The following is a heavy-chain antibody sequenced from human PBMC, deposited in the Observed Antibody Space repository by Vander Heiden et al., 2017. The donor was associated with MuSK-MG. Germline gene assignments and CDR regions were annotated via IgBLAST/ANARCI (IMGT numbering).Heavy chain of an antibody. Sequence: QVQLVESGGGVVRPGRSLRLSCAASGFTFSSYALHWVRQAAGKGLAWVAVISDDGSKQFYADSVKGRFTVSRDNSKDTLYVQMNSLRVEDTAVYYCARDMVRGVIISVPDSWGQGTLVTVSS. V-gene: IGHV3-30*04. D-gene: IGHD3-10*01. J-gene: IGHJ4*02. CDR3: ARDMVRGVIISVPDS. CDR2: ISDDGSKQ. CDR1: GFTFSSYA.